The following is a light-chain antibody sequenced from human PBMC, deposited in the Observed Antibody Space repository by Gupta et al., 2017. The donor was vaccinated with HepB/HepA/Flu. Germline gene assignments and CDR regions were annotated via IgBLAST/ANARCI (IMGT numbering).Light chain of an antibody. J-gene: IGLJ1*01. CDR1: SSDVGGYNY. Sequence: QSALTQPRSVSGSPGQSVTISCTGTSSDVGGYNYVSWYQQHPAKAPTVIIYDVSKRPSGVPDRFSGSKSGNTDSLTISGLQAEDEADYYCCSYAGSDTEVCGTGTKVTVL. CDR2: DVS. V-gene: IGLV2-11*01. CDR3: CSYAGSDTEV.